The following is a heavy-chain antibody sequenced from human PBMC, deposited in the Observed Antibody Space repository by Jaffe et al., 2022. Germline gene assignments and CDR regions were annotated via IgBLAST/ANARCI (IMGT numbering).Heavy chain of an antibody. J-gene: IGHJ4*02. Sequence: QVQLQESGPGLVKPSGTLSLTCAVSGGSISSSNWWSWIRQPPGKGLEWIGEIYHSGSTNYNPSLKSRVTISVDKSKNQFSLKLSSVTAADTAVYYCARIGVYYYGSGSYYAFDYWGQGTLVTVSS. CDR2: IYHSGST. CDR1: GGSISSSNW. V-gene: IGHV4-4*02. D-gene: IGHD3-10*01. CDR3: ARIGVYYYGSGSYYAFDY.